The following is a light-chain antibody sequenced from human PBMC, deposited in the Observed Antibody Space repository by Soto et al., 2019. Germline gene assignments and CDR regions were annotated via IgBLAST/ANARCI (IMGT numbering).Light chain of an antibody. CDR1: SSDVGGYNY. J-gene: IGLJ1*01. CDR2: DVS. V-gene: IGLV2-14*01. Sequence: QSALTQPASVSGSPGQSITISCTGTSSDVGGYNYVSWYQQHPGKAPKLMIYDVSNRPSGVSNRFSGSKSGNTASLTISGLQAEHEADYYCISYTSSSTPYDFGTGTKVTVL. CDR3: ISYTSSSTPYD.